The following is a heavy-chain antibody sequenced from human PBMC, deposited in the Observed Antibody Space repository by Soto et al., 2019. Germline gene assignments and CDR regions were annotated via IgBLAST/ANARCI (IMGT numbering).Heavy chain of an antibody. J-gene: IGHJ4*02. CDR1: GGSFSGYY. CDR2: INHSGST. CDR3: ARAGGSRRYSSSWIDY. D-gene: IGHD6-13*01. V-gene: IGHV4-34*01. Sequence: SETLSLTCAVYGGSFSGYYWSWIRQPPGKGLEWIGEINHSGSTNYNPSLKSRVTISVDTSKNQFSLKLSSVTAADTAVYYCARAGGSRRYSSSWIDYWGQGTLVTVPQ.